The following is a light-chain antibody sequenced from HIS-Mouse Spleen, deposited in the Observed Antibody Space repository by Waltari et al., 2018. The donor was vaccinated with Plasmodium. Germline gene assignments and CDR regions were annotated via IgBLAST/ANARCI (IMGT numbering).Light chain of an antibody. CDR1: ALPKKS. CDR3: YSTDSSGNHRV. V-gene: IGLV3-10*01. J-gene: IGLJ2*01. CDR2: EDS. Sequence: SYELTQPPSVSVSPGQTASITCSGDALPKKSAYWYQQKSGQAPVLLIFEDSKRPSGMTERFSGSSSATMATLTISGAQVEEEADYYCYSTDSSGNHRVFGGGTKLTVL.